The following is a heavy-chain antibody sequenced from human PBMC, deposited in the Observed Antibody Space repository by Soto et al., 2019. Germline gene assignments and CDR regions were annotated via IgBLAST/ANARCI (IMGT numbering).Heavy chain of an antibody. D-gene: IGHD3-9*01. CDR1: GFTFSSYA. V-gene: IGHV3-23*01. Sequence: GGSLRLSCAASGFTFSSYAMSWVRQAPGKGLEWVSAISGSGGSTYYADSVKGRFTISRDNSKNTLYLQMNSLRAEDTAVYYCAKDLSDILTGYYEGNFDYWGQGTLVTVS. J-gene: IGHJ4*02. CDR2: ISGSGGST. CDR3: AKDLSDILTGYYEGNFDY.